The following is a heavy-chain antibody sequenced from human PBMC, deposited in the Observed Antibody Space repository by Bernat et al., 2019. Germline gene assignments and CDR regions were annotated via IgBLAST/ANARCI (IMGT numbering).Heavy chain of an antibody. Sequence: VQLLKSELQVKKPLVSVLVSCKASGYTFTSFGISRVRQAPGQGLECTGCISAYNGNTNYAQKLQGRVNMNTDTSTSTAYMELRRLRPDDTAVYYWAKEGDDYNSRGNDYWGQGTLVTVSS. J-gene: IGHJ4*02. CDR2: ISAYNGNT. CDR3: AKEGDDYNSRGNDY. D-gene: IGHD4-4*01. CDR1: GYTFTSFG. V-gene: IGHV1-18*01.